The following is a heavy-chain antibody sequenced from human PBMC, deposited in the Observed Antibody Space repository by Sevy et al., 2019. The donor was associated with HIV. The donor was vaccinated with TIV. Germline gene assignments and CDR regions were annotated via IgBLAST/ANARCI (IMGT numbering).Heavy chain of an antibody. J-gene: IGHJ4*02. CDR1: GYTLTELS. D-gene: IGHD3-3*01. Sequence: ASVKVSCKVSGYTLTELSMHWVRQAPGKGLEWMGGFDPEDGETIYAQKFQGRVTMTEDTSTDTAYMELSSLSSEDTAVYYCATSTFFGVVTFFDYWGQGTLVTVSS. V-gene: IGHV1-24*01. CDR3: ATSTFFGVVTFFDY. CDR2: FDPEDGET.